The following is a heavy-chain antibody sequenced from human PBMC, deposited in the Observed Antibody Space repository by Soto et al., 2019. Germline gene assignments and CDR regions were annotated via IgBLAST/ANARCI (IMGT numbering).Heavy chain of an antibody. CDR3: AKGRNHYDSSGYYSFPLDV. CDR1: GFNFSTYP. Sequence: WGSLRLSCTASGFNFSTYPMSWVRQAPGQGRGWVSAIRGYGGRTYYADSVKGRFTVSRDNSKNTLYLQMNSLRAEDTAVYYCAKGRNHYDSSGYYSFPLDVWGQVTTVTVSS. J-gene: IGHJ6*02. D-gene: IGHD3-22*01. CDR2: IRGYGGRT. V-gene: IGHV3-23*01.